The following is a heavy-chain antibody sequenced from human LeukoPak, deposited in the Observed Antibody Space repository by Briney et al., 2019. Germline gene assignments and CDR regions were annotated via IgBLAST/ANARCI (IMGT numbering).Heavy chain of an antibody. Sequence: GASVKVSCKASGYTFTNYGISWVRQAPGQGLEWMGWISGYNTNTNYAQKLQGRVTMTTDTSTSTAYMELRSLKSDVTAVYYCARGGQRYYYYMDVWGKGTTVTVPS. V-gene: IGHV1-18*01. CDR2: ISGYNTNT. CDR3: ARGGQRYYYYMDV. CDR1: GYTFTNYG. J-gene: IGHJ6*03. D-gene: IGHD3-10*01.